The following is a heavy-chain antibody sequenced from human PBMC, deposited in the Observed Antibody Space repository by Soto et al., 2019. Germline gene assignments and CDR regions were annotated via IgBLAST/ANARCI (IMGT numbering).Heavy chain of an antibody. CDR1: GVTFNMDS. D-gene: IGHD1-1*01. V-gene: IGHV3-23*01. J-gene: IGHJ4*02. CDR2: IGGSGANT. CDR3: ARTITGYFGAGAY. Sequence: ESLTLSCGASGVTFNMDSISGCLQAPGEGLEWVSGIGGSGANTFYEDFVRRRFTISRENSKNKLYLPMDSMRAEDTAMYYCARTITGYFGAGAYWGQGTLVTVSS.